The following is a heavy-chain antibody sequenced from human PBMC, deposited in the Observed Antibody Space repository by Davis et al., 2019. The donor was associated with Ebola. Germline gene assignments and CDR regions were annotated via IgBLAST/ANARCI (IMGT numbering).Heavy chain of an antibody. CDR3: TFSFTSSSIVDY. CDR1: GFIVSSYY. J-gene: IGHJ4*02. V-gene: IGHV3-53*01. D-gene: IGHD6-6*01. Sequence: GGSLRLSCAASGFIVSSYYMSWVRQAPGRGLEWVSVIYSGGTTYYADSVKGRFTISRDDSKNTAYLQMNSLKTEDTAVYYCTFSFTSSSIVDYWGQGTLVTVSS. CDR2: IYSGGTT.